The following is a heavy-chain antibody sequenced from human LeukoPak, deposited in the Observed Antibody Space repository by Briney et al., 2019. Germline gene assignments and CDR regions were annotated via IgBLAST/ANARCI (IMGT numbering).Heavy chain of an antibody. CDR2: IYYSGST. CDR3: ARGRRKVVITTGYYYYYMDV. V-gene: IGHV4-59*12. J-gene: IGHJ6*03. Sequence: PSETLSLTCTVSGGSISSYYWSWIRQPPGKGLEWIGYIYYSGSTNYNPSLKSRVTISVDTSKNQFSLKLSSVTAADTAVYYCARGRRKVVITTGYYYYYMDVWGKGTTVTVSS. D-gene: IGHD3-22*01. CDR1: GGSISSYY.